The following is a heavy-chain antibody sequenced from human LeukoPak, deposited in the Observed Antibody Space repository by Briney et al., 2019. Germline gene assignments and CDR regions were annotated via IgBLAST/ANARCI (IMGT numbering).Heavy chain of an antibody. V-gene: IGHV3-21*01. J-gene: IGHJ4*02. D-gene: IGHD3-10*01. Sequence: GGSLRLSCAASGFTFSSYSMNWVRQAPGKGLEWVSSISSSSSYIYYADSVKGRFTISRDNAKNSLYLQMNSLRAEDTAVYYCARGIWFGELDEYYFDYWGQGTLVTVSS. CDR1: GFTFSSYS. CDR2: ISSSSSYI. CDR3: ARGIWFGELDEYYFDY.